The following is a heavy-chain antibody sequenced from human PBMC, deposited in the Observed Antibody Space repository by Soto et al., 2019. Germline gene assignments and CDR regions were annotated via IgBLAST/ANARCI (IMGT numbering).Heavy chain of an antibody. Sequence: SETLSLTCTVSGGSISSSSYYWGWIRQPPGKGLEWIGSIYYSGSTYYNPSLKSRVTISVDTSKNQFSLKLSSVTAADTAVYYCARQGCSGGSCHLSGLDIWGQGTMVTVSS. CDR1: GGSISSSSYY. CDR2: IYYSGST. D-gene: IGHD2-15*01. J-gene: IGHJ3*02. CDR3: ARQGCSGGSCHLSGLDI. V-gene: IGHV4-39*01.